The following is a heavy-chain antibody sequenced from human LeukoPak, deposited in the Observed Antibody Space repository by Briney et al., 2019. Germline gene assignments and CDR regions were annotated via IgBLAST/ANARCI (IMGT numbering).Heavy chain of an antibody. CDR2: IREDGTEK. CDR3: ARHVGISF. D-gene: IGHD7-27*01. V-gene: IGHV3-7*01. J-gene: IGHJ4*02. CDR1: GFTFSGAW. Sequence: GGSLRLSCTASGFTFSGAWMTWVRQAPGKGLEWVANIREDGTEKNYVDSVKGRFTISRDNAKNSLFLQMSDLRDDDTAIYYCARHVGISFWGQGTLVTVSS.